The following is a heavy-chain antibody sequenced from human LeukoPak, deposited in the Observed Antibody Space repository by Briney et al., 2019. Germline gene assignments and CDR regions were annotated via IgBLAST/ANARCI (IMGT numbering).Heavy chain of an antibody. CDR2: IYPGDSDT. D-gene: IGHD3-22*01. CDR1: GYSFTSYW. CDR3: ARYYYDSSGYYRGSPSYFDY. V-gene: IGHV5-51*01. Sequence: GESLKISCKGSGYSFTSYWIGWVRQMPGKGLEWMGIIYPGDSDTRYSPSFQGQVTISADKSISTAYLQWSSLKASDTAMYYCARYYYDSSGYYRGSPSYFDYWGQGTLVTVSS. J-gene: IGHJ4*02.